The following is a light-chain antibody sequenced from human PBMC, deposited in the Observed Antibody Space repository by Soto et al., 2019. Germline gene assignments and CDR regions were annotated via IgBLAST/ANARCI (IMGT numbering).Light chain of an antibody. J-gene: IGKJ4*01. CDR3: QQYDNIQLT. V-gene: IGKV1-33*01. CDR1: QGISNY. Sequence: DIQMTQSPSSLSASVGDRVTITCQASQGISNYLNWFQQKPGKAPKLLIYDATNLQTGVPSRFSGSGSGTDFTFTISSLQTEDIATYYCQQYDNIQLTFGGGTKVEIK. CDR2: DAT.